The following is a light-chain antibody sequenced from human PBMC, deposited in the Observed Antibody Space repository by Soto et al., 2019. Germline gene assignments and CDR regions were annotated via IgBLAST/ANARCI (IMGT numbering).Light chain of an antibody. Sequence: EILMTQSPATLSASPCERAALSSRASQSVSTNLAWYQQKPGRAPRLLFHGASTRAAGIPARLSGSGSGTEFTLTISSLQSEDVAVYYCQQYNNWPGTFGQGTKVDIK. CDR1: QSVSTN. CDR2: GAS. J-gene: IGKJ1*01. CDR3: QQYNNWPGT. V-gene: IGKV3-15*01.